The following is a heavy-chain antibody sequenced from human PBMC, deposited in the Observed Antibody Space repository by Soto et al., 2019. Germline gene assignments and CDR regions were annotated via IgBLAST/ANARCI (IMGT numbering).Heavy chain of an antibody. V-gene: IGHV1-69*13. CDR1: GGTFSSYA. CDR2: IIPIFGTA. D-gene: IGHD5-12*01. J-gene: IGHJ4*02. Sequence: SVKVSCKASGGTFSSYAISWVRQAPGQGLEWMGGIIPIFGTANYAQKFQGRVTITADESTSTAYMELSSLRSEDTAVYYCARHGRWLKLQPFGYWGKETLVTVPS. CDR3: ARHGRWLKLQPFGY.